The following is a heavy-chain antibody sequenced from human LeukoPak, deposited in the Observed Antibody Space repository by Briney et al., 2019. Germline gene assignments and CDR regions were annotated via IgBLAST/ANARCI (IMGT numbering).Heavy chain of an antibody. V-gene: IGHV3-23*01. Sequence: PGGSLRLSCAASGFTFSSYAMSWVRQAPGKGLEWVSAISGSGGSTYYADSVKGRFTISRDNAKNSLYLQMNSLRAEDTAVYYCAREGTDGYYYYYGMDVWGQGTTVTVSS. CDR1: GFTFSSYA. J-gene: IGHJ6*02. CDR2: ISGSGGST. CDR3: AREGTDGYYYYYGMDV. D-gene: IGHD1-1*01.